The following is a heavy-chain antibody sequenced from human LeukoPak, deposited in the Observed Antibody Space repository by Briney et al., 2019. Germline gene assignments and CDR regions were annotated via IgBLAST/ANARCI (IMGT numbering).Heavy chain of an antibody. D-gene: IGHD3/OR15-3a*01. Sequence: GGSLRLSCAASGFTFSSYSMNWVRQAPGKGLEWVSYISSSGSTIYYADSMKGRFTISRDNAKDSLYLQMNSLRADDTAVYYCARVGLGYTPSDYWGQGTLVTVSS. V-gene: IGHV3-48*04. J-gene: IGHJ4*02. CDR1: GFTFSSYS. CDR2: ISSSGSTI. CDR3: ARVGLGYTPSDY.